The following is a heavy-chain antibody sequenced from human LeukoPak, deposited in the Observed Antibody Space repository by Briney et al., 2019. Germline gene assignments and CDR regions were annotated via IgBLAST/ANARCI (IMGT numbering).Heavy chain of an antibody. CDR2: IRYDGSNK. J-gene: IGHJ5*02. D-gene: IGHD3-22*01. CDR3: ARGEDSSGYRNWFDP. V-gene: IGHV3-30*02. CDR1: GFTFSSYG. Sequence: PGGSLRLSCAASGFTFSSYGMHWVRQAPGKGLEWVAFIRYDGSNKYYADSVKGRFTISRDNSKNTLYLQMNSLSAEDTAVYYCARGEDSSGYRNWFDPWGQGTLVTVSS.